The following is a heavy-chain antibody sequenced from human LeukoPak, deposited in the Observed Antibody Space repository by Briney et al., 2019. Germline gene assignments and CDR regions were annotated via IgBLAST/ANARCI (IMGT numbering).Heavy chain of an antibody. CDR3: ARNLAVAGTVRGLGY. J-gene: IGHJ4*02. V-gene: IGHV1-8*01. CDR1: GYTFTSYD. D-gene: IGHD6-19*01. CDR2: MNPNSGNT. Sequence: ASVKVSFKASGYTFTSYDINWVRHATGQGLEWMGWMNPNSGNTGYAQKFQGRVTMTSNTSISTAYMELSSLKSEDTAVYYCARNLAVAGTVRGLGYWGQGTLVTVSS.